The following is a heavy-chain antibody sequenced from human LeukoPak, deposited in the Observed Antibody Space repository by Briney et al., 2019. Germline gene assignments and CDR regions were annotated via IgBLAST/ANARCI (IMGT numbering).Heavy chain of an antibody. J-gene: IGHJ4*02. D-gene: IGHD2-2*01. CDR1: GLTFSNYW. V-gene: IGHV3-74*01. CDR3: ARDLRYCSSTSCYDPNFDY. CDR2: INTDGSST. Sequence: PGRSLRLSCAASGLTFSNYWMHWVRQAPGKGLVWVSRINTDGSSTSYADSVKGRFTISRDTAKNTLYLQMNSLRAEDTAVYYCARDLRYCSSTSCYDPNFDYWGQGTLVTVSS.